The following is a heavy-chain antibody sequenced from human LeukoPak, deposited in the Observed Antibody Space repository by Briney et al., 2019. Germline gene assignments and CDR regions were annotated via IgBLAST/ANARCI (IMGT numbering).Heavy chain of an antibody. V-gene: IGHV4-61*02. CDR3: ARDLGIAVAIVWFDP. Sequence: PSETLSLTCTVSGGSISSSSYYWSWIRQPAGKGLEWIGRIYTSGSTNYNPSLKSRVTMSVDTSKNQFSLKLSSVTAADTAVYYCARDLGIAVAIVWFDPWGQGTLVTVSS. D-gene: IGHD6-19*01. CDR2: IYTSGST. CDR1: GGSISSSSYY. J-gene: IGHJ5*02.